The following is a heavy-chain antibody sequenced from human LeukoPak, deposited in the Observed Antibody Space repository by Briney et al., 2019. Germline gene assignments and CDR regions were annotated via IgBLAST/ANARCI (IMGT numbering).Heavy chain of an antibody. J-gene: IGHJ4*02. V-gene: IGHV4-59*06. Sequence: SETLSLTCSVSGGSINNYYWSWIRQPPGKGLEWIGYIYYSGSTYYNQSLKSRVIISLDTSKNRFSLKLSSVTAADTAVYYCARVRGLFRYFDYWGQGTLVTVSS. D-gene: IGHD3-16*01. CDR1: GGSINNYY. CDR2: IYYSGST. CDR3: ARVRGLFRYFDY.